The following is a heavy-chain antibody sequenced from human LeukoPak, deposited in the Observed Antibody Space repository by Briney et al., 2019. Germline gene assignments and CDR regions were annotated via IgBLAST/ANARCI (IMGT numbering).Heavy chain of an antibody. D-gene: IGHD3-22*01. CDR2: FSNSGET. CDR3: VNDYYDSSGYYYGVDY. V-gene: IGHV3-23*01. CDR1: GFTFSTYA. J-gene: IGHJ4*02. Sequence: GGSLRLSCAASGFTFSTYAMAWVRQAPGKGLEWVSAFSNSGETHYADSVKGRFTISRDNAKNSLYLQMNSLRAEDTAVYYCVNDYYDSSGYYYGVDYWGQGTLVTVSS.